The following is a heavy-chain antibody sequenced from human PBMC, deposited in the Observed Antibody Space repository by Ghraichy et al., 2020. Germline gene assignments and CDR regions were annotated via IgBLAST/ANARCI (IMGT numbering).Heavy chain of an antibody. CDR3: VKVSEKWELYFDY. V-gene: IGHV3-23*01. D-gene: IGHD1-26*01. Sequence: GGSLRLSCATSGFTFSSYAMSWVRQAPGKGLEWVSAISGSGGSTYYADSVKGRFTISRDNSKNTLYLQMNSLRAEDTAVYYCVKVSEKWELYFDYWGQGTLVTVSS. J-gene: IGHJ4*02. CDR1: GFTFSSYA. CDR2: ISGSGGST.